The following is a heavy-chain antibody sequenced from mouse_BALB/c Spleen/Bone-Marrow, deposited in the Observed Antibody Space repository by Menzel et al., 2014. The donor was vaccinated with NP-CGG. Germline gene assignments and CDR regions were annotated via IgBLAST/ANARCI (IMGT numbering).Heavy chain of an antibody. D-gene: IGHD1-2*01. CDR3: ARYRLGTYFDY. V-gene: IGHV14-3*02. CDR1: GFNIKDTY. Sequence: EVQLQQSGAELVKPGASVKLSCTASGFNIKDTYMHWVKQRPEQGLEWIGRIDPANGNTKYDPKFQGKATITADTSSHTAYLQLSSLTSEDTAVYYCARYRLGTYFDYWGQGTTLTVSS. J-gene: IGHJ2*01. CDR2: IDPANGNT.